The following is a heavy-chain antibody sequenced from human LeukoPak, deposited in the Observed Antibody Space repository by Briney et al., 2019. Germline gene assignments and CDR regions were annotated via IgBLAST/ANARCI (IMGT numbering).Heavy chain of an antibody. CDR2: NRNKANSYTS. Sequence: GGSLRLSCATSGFSFSDHYMDWVRQAPGKGLEWVGRNRNKANSYTSDYAASVKGRFTVSIDASKNSLYLQMNSLKTEDTAVYYCCVMSPSGGVDYFDFWGQGALVTVSS. CDR1: GFSFSDHY. CDR3: CVMSPSGGVDYFDF. J-gene: IGHJ4*02. D-gene: IGHD3-16*01. V-gene: IGHV3-72*01.